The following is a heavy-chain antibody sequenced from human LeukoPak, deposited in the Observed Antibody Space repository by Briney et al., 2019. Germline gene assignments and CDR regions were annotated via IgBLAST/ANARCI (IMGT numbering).Heavy chain of an antibody. J-gene: IGHJ4*02. CDR2: ISYDGANK. CDR1: GFTFSSYA. CDR3: ARENDSYGQPPLDY. D-gene: IGHD5-18*01. Sequence: PGRSLRLSCAASGFTFSSYAMHWVRQAPGKGLEWVALISYDGANKYYADSVKGRFTISRDNSKNTLYLQLNSLRVEDTALYYCARENDSYGQPPLDYWGQGTLVTVSS. V-gene: IGHV3-30-3*01.